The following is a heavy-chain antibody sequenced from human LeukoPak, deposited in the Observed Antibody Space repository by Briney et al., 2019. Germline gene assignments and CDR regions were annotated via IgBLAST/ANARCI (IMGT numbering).Heavy chain of an antibody. Sequence: ASVKVSCKASGYTFTSYGISWVRQAPGQGLEWMGWISAYNGNTNYAQKLQGRVTMTTDTSTSTAYMELRSLRSDDTAVYYCARENGIYDSVGGIYRFDYGGKGPLATVSS. CDR2: ISAYNGNT. D-gene: IGHD3-16*02. CDR3: ARENGIYDSVGGIYRFDY. CDR1: GYTFTSYG. J-gene: IGHJ4*02. V-gene: IGHV1-18*01.